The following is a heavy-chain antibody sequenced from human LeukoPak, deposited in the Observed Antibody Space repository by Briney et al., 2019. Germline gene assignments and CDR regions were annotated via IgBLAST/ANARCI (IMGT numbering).Heavy chain of an antibody. CDR2: IYYSGST. J-gene: IGHJ4*02. D-gene: IGHD6-19*01. Sequence: NPSETLSLTCTVSGGSISSSSYYWGWIRQPPGKGLEWIGSIYYSGSTYYNPSLKSRVTISVDTSKNQFPLKLSSVTAADTAVYYCAISGGGWYEADYWGQRTLVTVSS. CDR3: AISGGGWYEADY. V-gene: IGHV4-39*01. CDR1: GGSISSSSYY.